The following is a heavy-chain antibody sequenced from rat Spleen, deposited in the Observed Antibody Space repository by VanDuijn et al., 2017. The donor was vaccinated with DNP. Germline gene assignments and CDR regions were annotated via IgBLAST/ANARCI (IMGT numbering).Heavy chain of an antibody. D-gene: IGHD1-4*01. CDR2: ISTSGGST. CDR3: TRDRVPGSYYFDY. CDR1: GFTFSSFP. Sequence: EVQLVESGGGLVQPGRSMKLSCAASGFTFSSFPMAWVRQAPTKGLEWVATISTSGGSTYYRDSVKGRFTISRDNAQSTLYLQMNSLRSEDTATYYCTRDRVPGSYYFDYWGQGVMVTVSS. J-gene: IGHJ2*01. V-gene: IGHV5-46*01.